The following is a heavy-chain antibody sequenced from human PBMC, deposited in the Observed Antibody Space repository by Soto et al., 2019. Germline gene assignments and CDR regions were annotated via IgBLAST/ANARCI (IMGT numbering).Heavy chain of an antibody. J-gene: IGHJ1*01. CDR2: IIPILGIA. D-gene: IGHD6-6*01. CDR1: GGTFSSYT. CDR3: ASIVEYSSSFKYFQH. V-gene: IGHV1-69*02. Sequence: QVQLVQSGAEVKKPGSSVKVSCKASGGTFSSYTISWVRQAPGQGLEWMGRIIPILGIANYAQKFQGRVTITADKSTSTAYMELSSLRSEDTAVYYCASIVEYSSSFKYFQHWGQGTLVTVSS.